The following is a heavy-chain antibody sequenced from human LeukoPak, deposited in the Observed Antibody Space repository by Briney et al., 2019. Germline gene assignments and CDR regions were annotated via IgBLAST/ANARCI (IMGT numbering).Heavy chain of an antibody. Sequence: GGSLRLSCAASGFTFSGYGMHWVRQAPGKGLEWVAVISYDGSNKHYADSVKGRFTISRDNSKNTLYLQMNSLRAEDTAVYYCATTSSSFYFDYWGQGTLVTVSS. D-gene: IGHD6-19*01. CDR2: ISYDGSNK. CDR1: GFTFSGYG. CDR3: ATTSSSFYFDY. V-gene: IGHV3-30*03. J-gene: IGHJ4*02.